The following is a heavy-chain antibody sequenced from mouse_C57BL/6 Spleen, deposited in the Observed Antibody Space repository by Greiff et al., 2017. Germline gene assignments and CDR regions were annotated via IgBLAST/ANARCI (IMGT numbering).Heavy chain of an antibody. J-gene: IGHJ3*01. V-gene: IGHV1-64*01. CDR3: AREGLGQEGFAY. Sequence: QVQLQQPGAELVKPGASVKLSCKASGYTFTSYGMRWVKQRPGQGLEWIGMIHPKSGSTYYNEKFKSKATLTVDKSSSTAYMQLSSLTSEDSAVYYCAREGLGQEGFAYWGQGTLVTVSA. CDR2: IHPKSGST. CDR1: GYTFTSYG. D-gene: IGHD4-1*01.